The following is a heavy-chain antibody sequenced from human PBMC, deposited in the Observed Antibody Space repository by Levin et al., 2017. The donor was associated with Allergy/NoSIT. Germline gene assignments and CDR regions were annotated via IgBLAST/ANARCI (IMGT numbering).Heavy chain of an antibody. CDR2: ISWNSGSI. V-gene: IGHV3-9*01. Sequence: LSLTCAASGFTFDDYAMHWVRQAPGKGLEWVSGISWNSGSIGYADSVKGRFTISRDNAKNSLYLQMNSLRVEDTALYYCAKDIGPIWFGELSREYYFDYWGQGTLVTVSS. CDR3: AKDIGPIWFGELSREYYFDY. CDR1: GFTFDDYA. D-gene: IGHD3-10*01. J-gene: IGHJ4*02.